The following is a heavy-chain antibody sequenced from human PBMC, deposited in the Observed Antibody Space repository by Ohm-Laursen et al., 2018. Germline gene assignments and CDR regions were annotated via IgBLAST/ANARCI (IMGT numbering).Heavy chain of an antibody. J-gene: IGHJ3*02. CDR1: GYTFTSYD. D-gene: IGHD3-16*01. CDR3: ARDGGSYQDDVFDI. Sequence: SVKVSCKASGYTFTSYDINWVRQATGQGLEWMGWMNPNSGNTGYAQKFQGRVTMTRNTSISTAYMELSRLKSEDTAVYYCARDGGSYQDDVFDIWGQGTMVTVSS. CDR2: MNPNSGNT. V-gene: IGHV1-8*01.